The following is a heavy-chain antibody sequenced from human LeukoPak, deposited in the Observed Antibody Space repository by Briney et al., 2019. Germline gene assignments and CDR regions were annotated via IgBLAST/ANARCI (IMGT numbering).Heavy chain of an antibody. D-gene: IGHD3-9*01. Sequence: PGRSLRLSCAASGFTFSSYGMHWVRQAPGKGLEWVAVISHDGSNKYYADSVKGRFTISRDNSKNTLYLQMNSLKAEDTAVYYCAKDLMAHDILTAYYNPGYWGQGTLVTVSS. CDR3: AKDLMAHDILTAYYNPGY. V-gene: IGHV3-30*18. J-gene: IGHJ4*02. CDR1: GFTFSSYG. CDR2: ISHDGSNK.